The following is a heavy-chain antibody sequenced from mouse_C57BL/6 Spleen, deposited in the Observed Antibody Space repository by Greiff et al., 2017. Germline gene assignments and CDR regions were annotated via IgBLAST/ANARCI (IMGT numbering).Heavy chain of an antibody. CDR1: GYTFTSYW. CDR3: ARWGYGSSYRYFDV. J-gene: IGHJ1*03. D-gene: IGHD1-1*01. V-gene: IGHV1-52*01. Sequence: QVQLQQPGAELVRPGSSVKLSCKASGYTFTSYWMHWVKQRPIQGLEWIGNIDPSDSETHYNQKFKDKATLTVDKSSSTAYMQLSSLTSEDAAVYYGARWGYGSSYRYFDVWGTGTTVTVSS. CDR2: IDPSDSET.